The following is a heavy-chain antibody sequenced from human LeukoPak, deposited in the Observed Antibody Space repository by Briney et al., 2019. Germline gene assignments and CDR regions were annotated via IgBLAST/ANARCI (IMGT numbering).Heavy chain of an antibody. Sequence: SETLSLTCTVSGGSISSYYWSWIRQPPGKGLEWIGYIYYSGSTNYNPSLKSRVTISVDTSKNQFSLKLSSVTAADTAVYYCATFTSQHDYWGQGTLVTVSS. CDR2: IYYSGST. J-gene: IGHJ4*02. CDR3: ATFTSQHDY. CDR1: GGSISSYY. V-gene: IGHV4-59*01.